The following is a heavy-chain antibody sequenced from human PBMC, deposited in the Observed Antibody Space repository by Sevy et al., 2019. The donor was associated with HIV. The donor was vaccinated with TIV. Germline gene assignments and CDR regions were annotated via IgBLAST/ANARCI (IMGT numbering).Heavy chain of an antibody. CDR3: ARGASGYYYFDY. CDR1: AGSISSSY. V-gene: IGHV4-4*07. Sequence: SETLSLTCTVSAGSISSSYWSWIRQPAGKGLEWIGRIYSSGNTNYNPSLKSRVTMSVDTSKNHFSLKLSSVTAADTAVYHCARGASGYYYFDYWGQGTLVTVSS. J-gene: IGHJ4*02. CDR2: IYSSGNT. D-gene: IGHD5-12*01.